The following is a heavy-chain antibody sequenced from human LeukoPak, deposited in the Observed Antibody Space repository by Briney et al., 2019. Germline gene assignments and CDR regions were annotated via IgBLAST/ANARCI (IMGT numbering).Heavy chain of an antibody. CDR1: GYTFTSYG. J-gene: IGHJ6*02. D-gene: IGHD2-8*01. V-gene: IGHV1-46*01. CDR3: ARERTLYCTNGVCYYYGMDV. CDR2: INPSGGST. Sequence: VASVKVSCKASGYTFTSYGISWVRQAPGQGLEWMGIINPSGGSTSYAQKFQGRVTITRDTSASTAYMELSSLRSEDTAVYYCARERTLYCTNGVCYYYGMDVWGQGTTVTVSS.